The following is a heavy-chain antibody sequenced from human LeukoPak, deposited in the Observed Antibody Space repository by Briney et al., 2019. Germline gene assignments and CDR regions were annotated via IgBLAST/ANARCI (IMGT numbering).Heavy chain of an antibody. V-gene: IGHV4-4*07. CDR3: ARDGSSWYRHWFDP. D-gene: IGHD6-13*01. CDR2: IYTSGST. Sequence: SETLSLTCTVSGGSISSYYWSWIRQPAAKGLEWIGRIYTSGSTNYNPSLKSRVTMSVDTSKNQFSLKLSSVPAADTAVYYCARDGSSWYRHWFDPWGQGTLVTVSS. CDR1: GGSISSYY. J-gene: IGHJ5*02.